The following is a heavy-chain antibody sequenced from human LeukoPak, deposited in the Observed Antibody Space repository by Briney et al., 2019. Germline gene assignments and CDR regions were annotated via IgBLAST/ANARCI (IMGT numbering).Heavy chain of an antibody. CDR2: IYYSGST. CDR3: ARGGRIDYYWYFDL. D-gene: IGHD5-12*01. V-gene: IGHV4-59*08. J-gene: IGHJ2*01. Sequence: SETLSLTCTVSGGSISSYYWSWIRQPPGKGLEWIGYIYYSGSTNYNPSLKSRVTISVDTSKNQFSLKLSSVTAADTAVYYCARGGRIDYYWYFDLWGRGTLVTVSS. CDR1: GGSISSYY.